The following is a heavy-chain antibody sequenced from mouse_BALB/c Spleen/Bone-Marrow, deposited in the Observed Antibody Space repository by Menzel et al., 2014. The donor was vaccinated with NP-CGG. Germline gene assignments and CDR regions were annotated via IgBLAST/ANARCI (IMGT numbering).Heavy chain of an antibody. CDR2: INPDSSTI. V-gene: IGHV4-1*02. CDR1: GFDFSRYW. J-gene: IGHJ1*01. D-gene: IGHD1-2*01. Sequence: DVKLVESGGGLVQPGGSLKLSCAASGFDFSRYWMTWVRQAPGKGLEWIGEINPDSSTINYTPSLKEEFIISRDNAKNTLYLQMSKVRSEDTARYYCARPGYYGYQDVWGAGTTVTVSS. CDR3: ARPGYYGYQDV.